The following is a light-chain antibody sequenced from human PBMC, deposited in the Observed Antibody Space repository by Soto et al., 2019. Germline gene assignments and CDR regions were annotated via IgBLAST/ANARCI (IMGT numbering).Light chain of an antibody. J-gene: IGLJ1*01. CDR3: ISYTDRQSYL. Sequence: QSALTQPASVSGSPGQSITISCSGTSSDIGSYNHVAWYQQFPGKSPKLMIYAVSDRPSGVSDRFSGSKSGITASLTISGLQTEDEAGYYCISYTDRQSYLFGTGTKV. CDR2: AVS. CDR1: SSDIGSYNH. V-gene: IGLV2-14*03.